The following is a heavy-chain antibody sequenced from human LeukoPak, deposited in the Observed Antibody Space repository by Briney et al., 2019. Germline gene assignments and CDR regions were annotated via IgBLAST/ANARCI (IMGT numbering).Heavy chain of an antibody. D-gene: IGHD6-13*01. V-gene: IGHV3-53*05. CDR1: GFTVSSNY. J-gene: IGHJ5*02. Sequence: GGSLRLSCAASGFTVSSNYMSWVRQAPGKGLEWVSVIYSGGSTYYADSVKGRFTISRDNAKNSLYLQMNSLRAEDTALYYCAKDRGYSSSWGWFDPWGQGTLVTVSS. CDR3: AKDRGYSSSWGWFDP. CDR2: IYSGGST.